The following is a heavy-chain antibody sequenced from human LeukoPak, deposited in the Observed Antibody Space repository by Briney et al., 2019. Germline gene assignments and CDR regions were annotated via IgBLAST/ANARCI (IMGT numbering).Heavy chain of an antibody. CDR1: GFTFSTYG. J-gene: IGHJ4*02. D-gene: IGHD5-12*01. CDR3: AKDSGYDFFVDYFDY. CDR2: ISGSSKYI. V-gene: IGHV3-21*04. Sequence: GGSLRLSCEASGFTFSTYGMDWVRQAPGKGLEWVSSISGSSKYIYYADSVKGRFTISRDNTKNSLYLQINSLRVEDTAVYYCAKDSGYDFFVDYFDYWGQGTLVTVSS.